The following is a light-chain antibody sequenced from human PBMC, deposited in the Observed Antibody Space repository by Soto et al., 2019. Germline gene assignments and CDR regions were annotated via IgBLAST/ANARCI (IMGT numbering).Light chain of an antibody. CDR2: AAS. V-gene: IGKV3-20*01. CDR3: QQYGSSPET. Sequence: EIVLTQSPGTLSLSPGERATLSCRASQSVRNSYLAWYQQRPGQAPRLLIDAASSRATGIPDRFSGSGSGTDFTLTISRLEPEDFAVYYCQQYGSSPETFGQGTKVEIK. J-gene: IGKJ1*01. CDR1: QSVRNSY.